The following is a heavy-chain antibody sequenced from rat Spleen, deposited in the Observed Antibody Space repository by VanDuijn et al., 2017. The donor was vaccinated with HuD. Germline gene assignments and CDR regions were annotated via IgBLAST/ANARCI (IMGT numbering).Heavy chain of an antibody. D-gene: IGHD1-7*01. CDR3: ARQYVWD. Sequence: EVQLVESDGGLVQPGRSLKLSCAASGFTFSDYYMAWVRQAPTKGLEWVANISYDGSSTYYRDSVKGRFTISRDNAKSTLYLQMNSLRSEDTATYYCARQYVWDWGQGVMVTVSS. CDR1: GFTFSDYY. J-gene: IGHJ2*01. CDR2: ISYDGSST. V-gene: IGHV5-29*01.